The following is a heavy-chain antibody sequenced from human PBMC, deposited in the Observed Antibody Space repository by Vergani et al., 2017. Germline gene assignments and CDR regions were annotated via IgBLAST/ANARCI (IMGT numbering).Heavy chain of an antibody. V-gene: IGHV2-70*01. D-gene: IGHD3-22*01. CDR3: ARRTYYYDSSGYHDAFDI. Sequence: QVTLRESGPALVKPTQTLTLTCTFSGFSLSTSGMCVSWIRQPXGKALEWLALIDWDDDKYYSTSLKTRLTISKDTSKNQVVLTMTNMDPVDTATYYCARRTYYYDSSGYHDAFDIWGQGTMVTVSS. CDR2: IDWDDDK. J-gene: IGHJ3*02. CDR1: GFSLSTSGMC.